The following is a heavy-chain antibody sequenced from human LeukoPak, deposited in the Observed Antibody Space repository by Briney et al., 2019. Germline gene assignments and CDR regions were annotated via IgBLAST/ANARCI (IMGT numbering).Heavy chain of an antibody. CDR1: GDSISSGGYY. D-gene: IGHD5-24*01. CDR3: ARTPGLAGYIHFDY. J-gene: IGHJ4*02. CDR2: IYYSGST. Sequence: SETLSLTCTVSGDSISSGGYYWSWIRQHPGKGLEWIGYIYYSGSTYYNPSLKSRVTISVDTSNNQFSLELSSVTAADTAVYYCARTPGLAGYIHFDYWGLGTLVTVSS. V-gene: IGHV4-31*03.